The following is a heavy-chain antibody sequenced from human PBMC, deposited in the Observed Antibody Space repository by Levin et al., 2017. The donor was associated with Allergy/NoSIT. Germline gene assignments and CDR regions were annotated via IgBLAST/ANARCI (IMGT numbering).Heavy chain of an antibody. CDR1: GGTFSSYA. J-gene: IGHJ6*02. D-gene: IGHD3-10*01. CDR2: IIPIFGTA. CDR3: ATSMVRGVMDEVPGMDV. Sequence: SVKVSCKASGGTFSSYAISWVRQAPGQGLEWMGGIIPIFGTANYAQKFQGRVTITADKSTSTAYMELSSLRSEDTAVYYCATSMVRGVMDEVPGMDVWGQGTTVTVSS. V-gene: IGHV1-69*06.